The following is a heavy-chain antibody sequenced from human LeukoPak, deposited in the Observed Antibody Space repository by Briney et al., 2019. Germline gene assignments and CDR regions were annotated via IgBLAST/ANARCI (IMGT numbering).Heavy chain of an antibody. CDR1: GFPFSNYA. Sequence: GGSLRLSCAASGFPFSNYALSWVRQAPGKGLEWVAAISGGGVNTYYAESVKGRFTDSRDNSENTLHLQMNSLRVDDTAVYYCAKEGRGYDFWGGYTFDVWGRGTMVTVSS. V-gene: IGHV3-23*01. CDR2: ISGGGVNT. CDR3: AKEGRGYDFWGGYTFDV. D-gene: IGHD3-3*01. J-gene: IGHJ3*01.